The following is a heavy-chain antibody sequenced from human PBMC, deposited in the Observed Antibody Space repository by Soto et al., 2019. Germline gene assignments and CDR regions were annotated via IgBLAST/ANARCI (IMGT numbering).Heavy chain of an antibody. D-gene: IGHD3-22*01. V-gene: IGHV4-61*01. Sequence: TSETLSLTCTVSGGSVSSGSYYWSWIRQPPGKGLEWIGYIYYSGSTNYKPSLKSRVTISVDTSKNQFSLKLSSVTAADTAVYFCARDRNDSSGYYYSFFDYWGQGTLVTVSS. J-gene: IGHJ4*02. CDR2: IYYSGST. CDR1: GGSVSSGSYY. CDR3: ARDRNDSSGYYYSFFDY.